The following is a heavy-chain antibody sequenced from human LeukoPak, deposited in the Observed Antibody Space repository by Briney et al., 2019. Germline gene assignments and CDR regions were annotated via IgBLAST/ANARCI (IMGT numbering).Heavy chain of an antibody. Sequence: GGSLRLSCAASGFTFSSCGMHWVRQAPGKGLEWVAVISYDGSNKYYADSVKGRFTISRDNSKNTLYLQMNSLRAEDTAVYYCAKAPTGRYFDWLYTLGGGCWGQGTLVTVSS. D-gene: IGHD3-9*01. CDR1: GFTFSSCG. J-gene: IGHJ4*02. CDR3: AKAPTGRYFDWLYTLGGGC. V-gene: IGHV3-30*18. CDR2: ISYDGSNK.